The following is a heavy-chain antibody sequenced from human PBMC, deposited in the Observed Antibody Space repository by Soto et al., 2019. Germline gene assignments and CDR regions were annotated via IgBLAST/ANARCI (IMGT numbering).Heavy chain of an antibody. CDR2: IYSGGST. Sequence: GGSLRLSCAASGFTVSSNYMSWVRQAPGKGLEWVSVIYSGGSTYYADSVKGRFTISRDNSKNTLYLQMNSLRAEDTAVYYCARARYSYGPSRYYGMDVWGQGTTVTVSS. V-gene: IGHV3-53*01. CDR3: ARARYSYGPSRYYGMDV. CDR1: GFTVSSNY. J-gene: IGHJ6*02. D-gene: IGHD5-18*01.